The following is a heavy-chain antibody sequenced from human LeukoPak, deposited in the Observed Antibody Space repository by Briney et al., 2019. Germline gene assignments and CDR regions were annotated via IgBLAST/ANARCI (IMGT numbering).Heavy chain of an antibody. J-gene: IGHJ4*02. Sequence: GASVKVSCKASGYTFTGYYMHWVRQAPGQGLEWMGWINPNSGGTNYAQKFQGWVTMTRDTSISTAYMELSRLRSDDTAVYYRAREAVAGTSDFDYWGQGTLVTVSS. CDR2: INPNSGGT. V-gene: IGHV1-2*04. CDR1: GYTFTGYY. CDR3: AREAVAGTSDFDY. D-gene: IGHD6-19*01.